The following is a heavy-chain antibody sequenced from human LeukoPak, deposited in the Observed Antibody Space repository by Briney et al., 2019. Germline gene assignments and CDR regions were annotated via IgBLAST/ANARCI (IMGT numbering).Heavy chain of an antibody. CDR2: ISAYNGNT. J-gene: IGHJ4*02. Sequence: ASVKVSCKASGYTFTSYGISWVRQAPGQGLEWMGWISAYNGNTNYAQKLQGRVTITTDTSTSTAYMALRSLRSDDTAVYYCALGTPSPQANFDYWGQGTLVTVSS. V-gene: IGHV1-18*01. CDR3: ALGTPSPQANFDY. CDR1: GYTFTSYG. D-gene: IGHD3-10*01.